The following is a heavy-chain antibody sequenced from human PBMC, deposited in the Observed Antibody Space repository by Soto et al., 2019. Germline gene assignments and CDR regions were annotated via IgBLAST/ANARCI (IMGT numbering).Heavy chain of an antibody. Sequence: PSETLSLTCAVYGGSFSGYYWSWIRQPPGKGLEWIGEINHSGITNYNPSLKSRVTISVDTSKNQFSLKLSSVTAADTAVYYCARTGLWFGELGDWFDPWGQGTMVTV. V-gene: IGHV4-34*01. CDR2: INHSGIT. CDR1: GGSFSGYY. CDR3: ARTGLWFGELGDWFDP. D-gene: IGHD3-10*01. J-gene: IGHJ5*02.